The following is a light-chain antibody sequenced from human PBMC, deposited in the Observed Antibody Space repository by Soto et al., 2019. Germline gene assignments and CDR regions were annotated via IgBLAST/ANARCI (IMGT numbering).Light chain of an antibody. J-gene: IGKJ1*01. CDR1: QSISSW. CDR3: QQYNSYSTET. Sequence: DIQMTQSPSTLSASVGDRVTITCRASQSISSWLAWYQQKPGKAPKLLIYKESSLESGVTSRFSGSGSGTEFTLTISSLQPDDFATYYCQQYNSYSTETFGQGTKVEIK. V-gene: IGKV1-5*03. CDR2: KES.